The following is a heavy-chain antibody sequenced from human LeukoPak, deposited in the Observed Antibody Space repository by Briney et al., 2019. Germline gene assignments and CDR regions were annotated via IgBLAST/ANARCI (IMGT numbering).Heavy chain of an antibody. CDR1: GGTFSSYA. D-gene: IGHD3-22*01. J-gene: IGHJ5*02. V-gene: IGHV1-69*04. Sequence: SVKVSCKASGGTFSSYAISWVRQAPGQGLEWMGRIIPIFGIANYAQKFQGRVTITADKSTSTAYMELSSLRSEDTAVYYCARDYYDSSGYYQGAHWFDPWGQGTLVTVSS. CDR3: ARDYYDSSGYYQGAHWFDP. CDR2: IIPIFGIA.